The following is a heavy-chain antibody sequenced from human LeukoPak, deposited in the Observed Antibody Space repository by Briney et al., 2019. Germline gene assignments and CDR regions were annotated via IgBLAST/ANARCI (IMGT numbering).Heavy chain of an antibody. CDR2: INPNSGGT. CDR1: GYTFTGYY. D-gene: IGHD4-17*01. V-gene: IGHV1-2*04. J-gene: IGHJ3*01. Sequence: GASVKVSCKASGYTFTGYYMYWVRQAPGQGLEWMGWINPNSGGTNYVQKFQGWVTMTRDTSISTAYMELSRLRSDDTAVYYCARGTLDGDYKAAFDFWGQGTMVTVSS. CDR3: ARGTLDGDYKAAFDF.